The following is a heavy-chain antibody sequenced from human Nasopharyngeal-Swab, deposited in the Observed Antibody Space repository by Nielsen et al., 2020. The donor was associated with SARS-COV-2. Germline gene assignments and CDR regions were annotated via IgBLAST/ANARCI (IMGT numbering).Heavy chain of an antibody. V-gene: IGHV3-13*01. CDR1: GFTFSSYD. Sequence: GESLKISCAASGFTFSSYDMHWVRQATGKGLEWVSAIGTAGDTYCPGSVKGRFTISRENAKNSLYLQMNSLRAGDTAVYYCARTGAGTPYWYFDLWGRGTLVTVSS. D-gene: IGHD6-19*01. CDR3: ARTGAGTPYWYFDL. J-gene: IGHJ2*01. CDR2: IGTAGDT.